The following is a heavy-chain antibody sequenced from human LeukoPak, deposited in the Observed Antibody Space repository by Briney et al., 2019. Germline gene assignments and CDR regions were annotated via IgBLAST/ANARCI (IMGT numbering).Heavy chain of an antibody. J-gene: IGHJ4*02. V-gene: IGHV1-69*04. CDR1: GGTFSGYT. CDR2: IIPILGIA. D-gene: IGHD3-3*01. Sequence: GASVKVSCKASGGTFSGYTISWVRQAPGQGLEWMGRIIPILGIANYAQKFQGRVTITADKSTSTAYMELSSLRSEDTAVYYCARDVAIFGVVIIDYWGQGTLVTVSS. CDR3: ARDVAIFGVVIIDY.